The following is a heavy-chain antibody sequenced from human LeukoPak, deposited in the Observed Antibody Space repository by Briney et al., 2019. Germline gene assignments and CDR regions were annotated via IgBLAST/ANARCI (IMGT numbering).Heavy chain of an antibody. CDR2: IHSSGST. J-gene: IGHJ4*02. CDR3: ARSSGDYPYPFDY. V-gene: IGHV4-59*01. CDR1: AGSISNYF. D-gene: IGHD4-17*01. Sequence: SETLCLTCTVSAGSISNYFLNWIRQPPGKGLEWIGHIHSSGSTNYNPSIKSRLTMSVDTSKKQYSLKLSSVTAADTAVYYCARSSGDYPYPFDYWGQGILVTVSS.